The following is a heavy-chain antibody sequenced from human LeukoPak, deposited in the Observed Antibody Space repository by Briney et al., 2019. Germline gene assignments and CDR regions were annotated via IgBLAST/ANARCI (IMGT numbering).Heavy chain of an antibody. CDR2: INHSGST. Sequence: SETLSLTCAVDGGSFSGYYWSWIRQPPGKGLEWIGEINHSGSTNYNPSLKSRVTISVDTSKNQFSLKLSSVTAADTAVYYCARGQSTYYYGSGSYHNVRFDPWGQGTLVTVSS. J-gene: IGHJ5*02. CDR3: ARGQSTYYYGSGSYHNVRFDP. V-gene: IGHV4-34*01. D-gene: IGHD3-10*01. CDR1: GGSFSGYY.